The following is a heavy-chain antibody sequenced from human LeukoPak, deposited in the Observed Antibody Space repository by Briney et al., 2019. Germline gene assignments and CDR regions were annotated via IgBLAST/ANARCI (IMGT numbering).Heavy chain of an antibody. CDR3: ARRDIGSGSRNYDY. V-gene: IGHV1-8*03. D-gene: IGHD6-19*01. CDR1: GYTFTSYD. CDR2: MNPNSGNT. Sequence: GASVKVSCKASGYTFTSYDINWVRQATGQGLEWMGWMNPNSGNTGYAQKLQGRVTITRNTSISTAYMELSSLRSEDTAVYYCARRDIGSGSRNYDYWGQGTLVTVSS. J-gene: IGHJ4*02.